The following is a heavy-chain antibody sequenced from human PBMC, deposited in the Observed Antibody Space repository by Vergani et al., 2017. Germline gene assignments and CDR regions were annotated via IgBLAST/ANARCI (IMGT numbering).Heavy chain of an antibody. Sequence: QVQLQESCPGLVKPSENLSLTCTVSGGSISSYYWSWIRQPPGKGLEWIGYIYYSGSTNYNPSLKSRVTISVDTSKNQFSLKLSSVTAADTAVYYCARNMVRGVRYYGMDVWGQGTTVTVSS. V-gene: IGHV4-59*01. J-gene: IGHJ6*02. CDR1: GGSISSYY. CDR3: ARNMVRGVRYYGMDV. CDR2: IYYSGST. D-gene: IGHD3-10*01.